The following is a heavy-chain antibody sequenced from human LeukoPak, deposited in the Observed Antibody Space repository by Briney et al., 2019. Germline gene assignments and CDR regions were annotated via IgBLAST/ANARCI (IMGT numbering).Heavy chain of an antibody. D-gene: IGHD6-13*01. CDR3: ARRNRGSSRVNWFDP. V-gene: IGHV5-51*01. Sequence: GESLKISCKGSGYSFTNYWIGWVRPMLGKGLEWMAIIHPGDSETRYSPSFQGQVTTSADMSITTAYLQWSSLKASDTAMYYCARRNRGSSRVNWFDPWGQGTLVTVSS. CDR2: IHPGDSET. CDR1: GYSFTNYW. J-gene: IGHJ5*02.